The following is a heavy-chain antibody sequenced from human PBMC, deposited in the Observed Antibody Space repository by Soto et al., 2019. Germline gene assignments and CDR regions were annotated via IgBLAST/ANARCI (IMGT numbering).Heavy chain of an antibody. Sequence: ASVKVSCKASGYTFTSYGISWVRQAPGQGLEWMGWISAYNGNTNYAQKLQGRVTMTTDTSTSTAYMELRSLRSDDTAVYYCARRDRIAACSPLDYWGQGTLVTVSS. CDR1: GYTFTSYG. V-gene: IGHV1-18*01. J-gene: IGHJ4*02. CDR3: ARRDRIAACSPLDY. D-gene: IGHD6-6*01. CDR2: ISAYNGNT.